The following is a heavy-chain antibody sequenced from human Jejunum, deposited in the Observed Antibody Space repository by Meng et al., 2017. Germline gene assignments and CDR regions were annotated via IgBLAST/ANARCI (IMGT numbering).Heavy chain of an antibody. Sequence: EVQRGEAGGGLGQPGGSLRLSCAASGFTFSSYWMHWVRQVPGKGLVWVSRIKSDGKTTSYAESVKGRFTISRDNAMNTVYLQMNSLRADDTAVYYCSRGAAAGLYYFDSWGQGTLVTVSS. CDR3: SRGAAAGLYYFDS. V-gene: IGHV3-74*01. D-gene: IGHD6-13*01. CDR2: IKSDGKTT. CDR1: GFTFSSYW. J-gene: IGHJ4*02.